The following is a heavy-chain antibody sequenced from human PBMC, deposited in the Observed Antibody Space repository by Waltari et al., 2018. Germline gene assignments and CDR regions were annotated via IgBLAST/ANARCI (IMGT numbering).Heavy chain of an antibody. CDR2: IIPVFGTA. J-gene: IGHJ6*02. CDR3: TTSSYCGTTTCYQYYGMDV. D-gene: IGHD2-2*01. CDR1: GGRFRSYS. Sequence: QVRLVQSGAEVKKPGSSVKVSCKAFGGRFRSYSINGVRKAPGQGLEWMGGIIPVFGTANYAQKFQDRLAITADESTSTAYMELSSLRSEDTAAYYCTTSSYCGTTTCYQYYGMDVWGQGTTVTVSS. V-gene: IGHV1-69*01.